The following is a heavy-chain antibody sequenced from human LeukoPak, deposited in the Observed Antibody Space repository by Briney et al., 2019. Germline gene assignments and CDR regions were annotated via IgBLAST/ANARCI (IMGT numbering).Heavy chain of an antibody. Sequence: GGSLRLSCAASGFTFNNYGMHWVRQAPGKGLEGVAFIRYDGSNEYYADSVRGRFTIPRDNSKDTLYLQMNSLRAEDTAVYYCAKEWELVTYYFYYYTDVWGKGTTVTVSS. CDR3: AKEWELVTYYFYYYTDV. CDR2: IRYDGSNE. D-gene: IGHD1-26*01. V-gene: IGHV3-30*02. J-gene: IGHJ6*03. CDR1: GFTFNNYG.